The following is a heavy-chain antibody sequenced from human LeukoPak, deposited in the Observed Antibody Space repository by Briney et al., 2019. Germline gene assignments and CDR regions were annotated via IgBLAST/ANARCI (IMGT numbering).Heavy chain of an antibody. J-gene: IGHJ4*02. D-gene: IGHD2/OR15-2a*01. CDR2: ISHSGTT. V-gene: IGHV4-4*02. CDR1: GGSIDITNY. CDR3: TRENRPFCPFAY. Sequence: SETLSLTCAVSGGSIDITNYWSWVRQAPGKGVEWIGEISHSGTTNYSPSLRSRVAMSLDRANNQFSLNLTSVTDADTAVYYCTRENRPFCPFAYWGQGVLVTVSS.